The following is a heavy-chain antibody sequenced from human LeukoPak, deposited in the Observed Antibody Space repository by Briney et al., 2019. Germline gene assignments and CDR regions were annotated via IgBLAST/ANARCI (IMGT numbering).Heavy chain of an antibody. J-gene: IGHJ3*02. D-gene: IGHD1-20*01. CDR3: ARLTGIHLEDAFDI. V-gene: IGHV4-59*01. CDR1: GGSISSYY. CDR2: IYYSGST. Sequence: PSETLSLTCTVSGGSISSYYWSWIRQPPGKGLEWIGYIYYSGSTNYNPSLKSRVTISVDTSKNQFSLKLSSVTAADTAVYYCARLTGIHLEDAFDIWGQGTMVTVSS.